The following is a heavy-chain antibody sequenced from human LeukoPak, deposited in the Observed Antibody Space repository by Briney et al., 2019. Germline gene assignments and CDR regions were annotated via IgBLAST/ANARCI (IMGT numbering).Heavy chain of an antibody. CDR1: GGSISSSSYY. CDR3: ARGRGVTTNFDY. CDR2: IYYSGNT. Sequence: SETLSLTCTVSGGSISSSSYYWGWIRQPPGKGLEWIGSIYYSGNTYYNPSLKSRVTISLDTSKNQFSLKLTSVTAADTAVYYCARGRGVTTNFDYWGQGTLVTVSS. D-gene: IGHD2-21*02. V-gene: IGHV4-39*07. J-gene: IGHJ4*02.